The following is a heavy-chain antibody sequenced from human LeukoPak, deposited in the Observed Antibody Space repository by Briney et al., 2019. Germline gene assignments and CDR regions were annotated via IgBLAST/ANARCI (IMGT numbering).Heavy chain of an antibody. D-gene: IGHD3-22*01. V-gene: IGHV1-2*02. CDR1: GYTFTRYY. CDR3: ARALKGPRRVVFMESGWFDP. CDR2: INPNSGGT. Sequence: GASVKVSCTASGYTFTRYYMHWVRQAPGQGLEWMGWINPNSGGTNYAQKFQGRVTMTRDTSISTAYTELSRLRSDATAVYYCARALKGPRRVVFMESGWFDPWGQGTLVTVSS. J-gene: IGHJ5*02.